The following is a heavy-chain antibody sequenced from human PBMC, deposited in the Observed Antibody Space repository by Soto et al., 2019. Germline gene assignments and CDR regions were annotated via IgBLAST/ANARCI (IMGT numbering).Heavy chain of an antibody. Sequence: QVQLVQSGAEVKKPGASVKVSCKASGYTFTSYDINWVRQATGQGLEWMGWMNPNSGNTGYAQKVQGRVTMTRNTSISTAYMELSSMRSEDTAVYYCARERGYSYGYFRSFSFGNWGQGTLVTVSS. V-gene: IGHV1-8*01. CDR2: MNPNSGNT. D-gene: IGHD5-18*01. CDR3: ARERGYSYGYFRSFSFGN. J-gene: IGHJ4*02. CDR1: GYTFTSYD.